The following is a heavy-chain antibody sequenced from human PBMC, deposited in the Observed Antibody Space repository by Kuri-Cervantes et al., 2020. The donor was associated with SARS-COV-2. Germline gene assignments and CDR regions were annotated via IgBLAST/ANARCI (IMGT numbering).Heavy chain of an antibody. Sequence: GESLKISCAAPGFTFSSYDMHWVRQATGKGLEWVSAIGTAGDTYYPGSVKGRFTISRENAKNSLYLQMNSLRAGDTAVYYCARDRPDSSGYDYWGQGTLVTVSS. CDR1: GFTFSSYD. J-gene: IGHJ4*02. D-gene: IGHD6-19*01. V-gene: IGHV3-13*01. CDR2: IGTAGDT. CDR3: ARDRPDSSGYDY.